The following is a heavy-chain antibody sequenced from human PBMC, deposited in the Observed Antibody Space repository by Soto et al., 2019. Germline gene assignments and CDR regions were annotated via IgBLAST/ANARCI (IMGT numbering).Heavy chain of an antibody. CDR3: ARGPPNWGFDY. J-gene: IGHJ4*02. Sequence: QVQLVQSGAEVKKPGASVKVSCKASGNTFTSYDINWVRQATGQGLEWMGWMSPNSGDTGYAQKFQGRVTMTRDTSISTAYMELSSLTSEDTAVYSCARGPPNWGFDYWGQGTLVTVSS. CDR2: MSPNSGDT. CDR1: GNTFTSYD. V-gene: IGHV1-8*01. D-gene: IGHD7-27*01.